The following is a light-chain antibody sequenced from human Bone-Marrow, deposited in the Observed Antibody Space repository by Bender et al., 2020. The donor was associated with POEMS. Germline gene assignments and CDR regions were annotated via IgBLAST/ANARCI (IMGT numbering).Light chain of an antibody. J-gene: IGLJ3*02. Sequence: QSVLTQPPSVSGAPGQRVTISCTGSSSNIGAGYDVHWYQQLPGTAPNLLIYGNSNRPSGVPDRFSGSKSGTSASLAITGLQAEDEAHYSCCTYAGDYNLVFGGGTKLTVL. CDR2: GNS. V-gene: IGLV1-40*01. CDR1: SSNIGAGYD. CDR3: CTYAGDYNLV.